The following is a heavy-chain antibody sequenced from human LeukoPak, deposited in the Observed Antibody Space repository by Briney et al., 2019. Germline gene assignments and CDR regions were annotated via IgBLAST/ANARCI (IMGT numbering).Heavy chain of an antibody. CDR1: GYTFTSYD. CDR3: ARPQKGDY. CDR2: MNANSGNT. V-gene: IGHV1-8*01. J-gene: IGHJ4*02. Sequence: GASVRVSCKASGYTFTSYDINWVRQAPGQGLEWRGGMNANSGNTGYAQKFQGRVTMTRNTSISTAYMELSSLRSEDTAVYYCARPQKGDYWGQGTLVTVSS.